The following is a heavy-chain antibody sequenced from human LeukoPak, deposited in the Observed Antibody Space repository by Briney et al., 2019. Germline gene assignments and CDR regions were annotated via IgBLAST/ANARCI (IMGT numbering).Heavy chain of an antibody. CDR2: INHSGST. Sequence: MPSETLSLTCAVYGGSFSGYYWSRIRQPPGKGLEWIGEINHSGSTNYNPSLKSRVTISVDTSKNQFSLKLSSVTAADTAVYYCARVLIFGVVLIPFDYWGQGTLVTVSS. V-gene: IGHV4-34*01. CDR1: GGSFSGYY. CDR3: ARVLIFGVVLIPFDY. J-gene: IGHJ4*02. D-gene: IGHD3-3*01.